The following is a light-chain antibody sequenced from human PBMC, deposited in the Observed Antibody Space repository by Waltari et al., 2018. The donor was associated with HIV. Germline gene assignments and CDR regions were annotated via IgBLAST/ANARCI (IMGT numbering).Light chain of an antibody. CDR3: LQHHLYPFT. Sequence: DIQMTQSPSSLSASVEDRVTFTCRASQDIGTELGWYQQRGGKAPKRLIYEASTLQSGVPPRFSGSGSGTHFSLTIISLQAEDFATYYCLQHHLYPFTFGQGTSLDI. CDR2: EAS. J-gene: IGKJ2*01. CDR1: QDIGTE. V-gene: IGKV1-17*01.